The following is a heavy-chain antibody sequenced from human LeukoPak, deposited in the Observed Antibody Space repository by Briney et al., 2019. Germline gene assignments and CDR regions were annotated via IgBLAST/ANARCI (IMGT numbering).Heavy chain of an antibody. D-gene: IGHD4-17*01. J-gene: IGHJ4*02. CDR3: ARLNFGDDY. CDR1: GFTVSSNY. CDR2: IYGSTSA. V-gene: IGHV3-66*01. Sequence: GVSLRLSCAASGFTVSSNYINWVRQAPGKGLEWVSLIYGSTSADYADSVKGRFTISRNTSMNTVYLQMNSLRAEDTAVYYCARLNFGDDYWGQGTLVTVSS.